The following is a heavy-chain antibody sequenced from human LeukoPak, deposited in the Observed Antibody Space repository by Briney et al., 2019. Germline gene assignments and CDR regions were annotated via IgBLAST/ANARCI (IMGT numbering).Heavy chain of an antibody. D-gene: IGHD6-13*01. V-gene: IGHV1-2*02. Sequence: ASVKVSCKPSVDTFTVYYMHCGRQGPGQGGGCMVCINTNSGGQNYDQKFQGSVTTTRDTYISTAYMEMSRLRSDDTAVYYCAREGQYSSSWPDYWGQGTMVTVSS. CDR3: AREGQYSSSWPDY. J-gene: IGHJ4*02. CDR2: INTNSGGQ. CDR1: VDTFTVYY.